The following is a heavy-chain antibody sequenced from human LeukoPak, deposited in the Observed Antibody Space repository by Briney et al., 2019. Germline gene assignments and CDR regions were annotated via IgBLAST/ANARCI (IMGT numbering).Heavy chain of an antibody. V-gene: IGHV4-39*07. CDR3: ARDRDVDMAMVDFDY. CDR1: GGSISSSSYY. D-gene: IGHD5-18*01. Sequence: KPSETLSLTCTVSGGSISSSSYYWGWIRQPPGKGLEWIGSIYYSGSTYYNPSLKSRVTISLDMSKNQFSLKLNSVTAADTAVYYCARDRDVDMAMVDFDYWGQGTLVTVSS. J-gene: IGHJ4*02. CDR2: IYYSGST.